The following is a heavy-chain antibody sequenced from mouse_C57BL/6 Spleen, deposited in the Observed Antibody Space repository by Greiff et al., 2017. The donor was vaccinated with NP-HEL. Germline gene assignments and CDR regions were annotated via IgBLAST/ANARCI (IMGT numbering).Heavy chain of an antibody. CDR2: INPSTGGT. Sequence: VQLQQSGPELVKPGASVKISCKASGYSFTGYYMNWVKQSPEKSLEWIGEINPSTGGTTYNQKFKAKATLTVDKSSSTAYMQLKSLTSEDSAVYYCAREGVEEYFDVWGTGTTVTVSS. J-gene: IGHJ1*03. V-gene: IGHV1-42*01. D-gene: IGHD1-3*01. CDR3: AREGVEEYFDV. CDR1: GYSFTGYY.